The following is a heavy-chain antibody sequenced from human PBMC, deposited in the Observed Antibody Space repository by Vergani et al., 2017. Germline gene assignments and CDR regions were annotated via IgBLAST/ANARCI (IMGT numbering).Heavy chain of an antibody. Sequence: QVQLVQSGAEVKKPGSSVKVSCKASGGTFSSYAISWVRQAPGQGLEWMGRIIPIFGTANYAQKFQGRVTITADKSTSTAYMELSSLRSEYTAVYYCARERMRQLAPTWYFDLWGRGTLVTVSS. CDR1: GGTFSSYA. V-gene: IGHV1-69*14. CDR3: ARERMRQLAPTWYFDL. D-gene: IGHD6-13*01. J-gene: IGHJ2*01. CDR2: IIPIFGTA.